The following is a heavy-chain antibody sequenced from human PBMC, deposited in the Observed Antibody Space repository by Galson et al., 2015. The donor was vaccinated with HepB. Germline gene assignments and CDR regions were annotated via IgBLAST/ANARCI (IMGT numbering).Heavy chain of an antibody. CDR3: ARGYCSSTSCYWGGGWFDP. V-gene: IGHV6-1*01. Sequence: CAISGDSVSSNSAAWNWIRQSPSRGLEWLGRTYYRSKWYNDYAVSAKSRITINPDTSKNQFSLQLNSVTPEDTAVYYCARGYCSSTSCYWGGGWFDPWGQGTLVTVSS. CDR1: GDSVSSNSAA. D-gene: IGHD2-2*01. J-gene: IGHJ5*02. CDR2: TYYRSKWYN.